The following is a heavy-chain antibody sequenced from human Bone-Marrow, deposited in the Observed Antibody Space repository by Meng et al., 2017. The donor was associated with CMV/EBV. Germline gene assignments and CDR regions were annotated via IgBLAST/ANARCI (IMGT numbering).Heavy chain of an antibody. J-gene: IGHJ4*02. V-gene: IGHV3-30*04. D-gene: IGHD6-13*01. CDR3: ASLSAQQPDY. CDR2: ISYDGSNK. Sequence: GGSLRLSCAASGFTFSSYAMHWVRQAPGKGLEWVAVISYDGSNKYYADSVKGRFTISRDNAKNSLYLQMNSLRAEDTAVYYCASLSAQQPDYWGQGTLVTVSS. CDR1: GFTFSSYA.